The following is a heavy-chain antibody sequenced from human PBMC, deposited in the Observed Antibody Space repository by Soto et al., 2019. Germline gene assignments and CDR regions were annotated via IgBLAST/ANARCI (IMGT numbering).Heavy chain of an antibody. CDR3: ARARYMKWLEVGFDY. CDR2: INHSGST. J-gene: IGHJ4*02. V-gene: IGHV4-34*01. CDR1: GGSFSGYY. D-gene: IGHD5-12*01. Sequence: TSETLSLTCAVYGGSFSGYYWSWIRQPPGKGLEWIGEINHSGSTNYNPSLKSRVTISVDTSKNQFSLKLSSVTAADTAVYYCARARYMKWLEVGFDYWGQGTLVTVSS.